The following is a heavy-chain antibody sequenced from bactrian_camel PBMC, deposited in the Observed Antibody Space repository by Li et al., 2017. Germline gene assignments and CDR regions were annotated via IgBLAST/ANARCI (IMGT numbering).Heavy chain of an antibody. Sequence: VQLVESGGGSVQVGGSLTLSCTGSAVAASTCSMGWYRQAPGRERELVSAIDTDGSAHYGDDVKGRFTISQDKARKTVYLQMNFLKPEDTAMYYCAADPDDPTGPRCYDWRWRDFRYRGRGPRSPSP. V-gene: IGHV3S53*01. CDR1: AVAASTCS. CDR2: IDTDGSA. D-gene: IGHD3*01. J-gene: IGHJ4*01.